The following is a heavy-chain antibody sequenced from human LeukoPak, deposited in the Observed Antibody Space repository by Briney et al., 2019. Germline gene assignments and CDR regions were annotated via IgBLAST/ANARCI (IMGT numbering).Heavy chain of an antibody. CDR3: VRHISSGGTYAHFDY. CDR1: GGSITGYY. Sequence: SETLSLTCTVSGGSITGYYWSWIRQPPGKGLEWIGYIYYSGSTNYNPSLKSRVTMSLDTSKNQVSLKLNSVSAADTAVYYCVRHISSGGTYAHFDYWGQGTLVTVSS. J-gene: IGHJ4*02. D-gene: IGHD1-26*01. V-gene: IGHV4-59*08. CDR2: IYYSGST.